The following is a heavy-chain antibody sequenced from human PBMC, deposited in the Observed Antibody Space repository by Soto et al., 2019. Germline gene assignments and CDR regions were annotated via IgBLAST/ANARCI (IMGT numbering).Heavy chain of an antibody. V-gene: IGHV4-34*01. CDR1: GGSFSDYQ. J-gene: IGHJ4*01. D-gene: IGHD3-3*01. CDR3: ARIDVSTFGRLGFHY. CDR2: INHNGIT. Sequence: KTSETLSLTCAVYGGSFSDYQWSWIRQPPGKGLEWIGEINHNGITNNNPSLKSRVTISKDTSKFQFSLRLTSVTAADTAVYYCARIDVSTFGRLGFHYCGHGTLVTVS.